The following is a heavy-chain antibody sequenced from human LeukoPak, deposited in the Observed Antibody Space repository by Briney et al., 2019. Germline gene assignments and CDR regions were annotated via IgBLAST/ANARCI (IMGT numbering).Heavy chain of an antibody. CDR2: ISSSGSII. CDR1: GFTFSSYE. CDR3: AKQYYYDSSGYYYRILFDY. J-gene: IGHJ4*02. V-gene: IGHV3-48*03. D-gene: IGHD3-22*01. Sequence: GGSLRLSCAASGFTFSSYEMHWVRQAPGKGLEWVSYISSSGSIIYYADSVKGRFTISRGHTKNSLYLQMNSLRAEDTAVYYCAKQYYYDSSGYYYRILFDYWGQGTLVTVSS.